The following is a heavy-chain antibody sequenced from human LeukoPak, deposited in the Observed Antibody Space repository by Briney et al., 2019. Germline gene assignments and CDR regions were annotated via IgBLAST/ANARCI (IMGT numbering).Heavy chain of an antibody. CDR3: AKSHPPTVTTEEGEYLQH. CDR1: GFTFSSFG. J-gene: IGHJ1*01. CDR2: NSFDGSNQ. V-gene: IGHV3-30*18. Sequence: GGSLRLSCAASGFTFSSFGMHWVRQAPGQGLECLAVNSFDGSNQYYADSLKGRFTIYRDNFKNTVYLQMNSLRAEETAVYYCAKSHPPTVTTEEGEYLQHWGQGTLVTVSS. D-gene: IGHD4-17*01.